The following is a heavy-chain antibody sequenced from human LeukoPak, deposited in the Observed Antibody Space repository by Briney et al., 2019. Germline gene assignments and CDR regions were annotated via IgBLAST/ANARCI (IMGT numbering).Heavy chain of an antibody. CDR1: GFTFSSYW. CDR2: ISYDGSNK. Sequence: GGSLRLSCAASGFTFSSYWMSWVRQAPGKGLEWVAVISYDGSNKYYADSVKGRFTISRDNSKNTLYLQMNSLRAEDTAVYYCARDKDSRFDYWDQGTLVTVSS. CDR3: ARDKDSRFDY. D-gene: IGHD5-18*01. V-gene: IGHV3-30*03. J-gene: IGHJ4*02.